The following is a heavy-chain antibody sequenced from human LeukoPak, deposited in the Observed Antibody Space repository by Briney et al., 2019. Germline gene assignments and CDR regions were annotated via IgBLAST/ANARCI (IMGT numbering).Heavy chain of an antibody. Sequence: GGSLRLSCAASGFTFSSYAMSWVRQAPGKGLEWVSAISGSGGSTYYADSVKGRFTISRDNSKNTLYLQMNSLRAEDTAVYYCARETGGAVGSTDFDYWGQGTLVTVSS. V-gene: IGHV3-23*01. J-gene: IGHJ4*02. CDR1: GFTFSSYA. CDR3: ARETGGAVGSTDFDY. CDR2: ISGSGGST. D-gene: IGHD4-17*01.